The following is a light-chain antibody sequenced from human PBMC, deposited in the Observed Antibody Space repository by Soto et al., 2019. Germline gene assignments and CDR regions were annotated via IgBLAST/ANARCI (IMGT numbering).Light chain of an antibody. CDR1: QSISSY. V-gene: IGKV1-5*03. CDR2: KAS. J-gene: IGKJ1*01. CDR3: QHYNSYSEA. Sequence: DIQLPQSPSSLSASVGYSVIITXQASQSISSYLNWYQQKPGKAPKLLIYKASSLKSGVPSRFSGSGSGTEFTLTISSLQPDDFATYYCQHYNSYSEAFGQGTKVDIK.